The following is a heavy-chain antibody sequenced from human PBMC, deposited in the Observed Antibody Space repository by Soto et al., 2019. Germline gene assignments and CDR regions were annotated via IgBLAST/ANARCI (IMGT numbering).Heavy chain of an antibody. J-gene: IGHJ3*02. CDR1: GSTFSSYG. CDR3: ARSEQYQVFAFDI. CDR2: ITYAGSNK. Sequence: PGGSLRLSCAASGSTFSSYGMHWVRQAPGKGLEWVALITYAGSNKNYADSVKGRFTISRDNSKNTLYLQMNSLRPEDTAVYYCARSEQYQVFAFDIWGQGTMVTVSS. V-gene: IGHV3-30*03. D-gene: IGHD6-19*01.